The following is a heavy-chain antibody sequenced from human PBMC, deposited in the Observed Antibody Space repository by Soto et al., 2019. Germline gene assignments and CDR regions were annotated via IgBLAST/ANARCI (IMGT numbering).Heavy chain of an antibody. Sequence: VASVKVSCKASGGTFSSYAISWVRQAPGQGLEWMGGIIPIFGTANYAQKFQGRVTITADKSTSTAYMELSSLRSEDTAVYYCARGLIPGRWRDAFDIWGQGTMVTVSS. V-gene: IGHV1-69*06. CDR3: ARGLIPGRWRDAFDI. CDR2: IIPIFGTA. CDR1: GGTFSSYA. J-gene: IGHJ3*02. D-gene: IGHD1-1*01.